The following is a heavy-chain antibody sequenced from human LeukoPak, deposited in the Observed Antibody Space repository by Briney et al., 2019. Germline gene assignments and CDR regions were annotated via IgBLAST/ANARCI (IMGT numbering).Heavy chain of an antibody. CDR2: IYHSGST. V-gene: IGHV4-38-2*02. Sequence: SETLSLTCTVSGYSISSGYYWGWIRQPPGKGLEWIRSIYHSGSTYYNPSLKSRVTISVDTSKNQFSLKLSSVTAADTAVYYCARDRKGATGYWGQGTLVTVSS. J-gene: IGHJ4*02. CDR1: GYSISSGYY. CDR3: ARDRKGATGY. D-gene: IGHD1-26*01.